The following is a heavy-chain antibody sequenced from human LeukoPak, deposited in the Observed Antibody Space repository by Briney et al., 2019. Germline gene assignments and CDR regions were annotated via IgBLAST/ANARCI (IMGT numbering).Heavy chain of an antibody. CDR1: GGTFSSYA. J-gene: IGHJ6*04. Sequence: SVKVSCKASGGTFSSYAISWVRQAPGQGLEWMGGIIPIFGTANYAQKFQGRVTITADKSTSTAYMELSSLSSEDTAVYYCAYRYGSGSLSYYYYGMDVWGKGTTVTVSS. CDR2: IIPIFGTA. CDR3: AYRYGSGSLSYYYYGMDV. V-gene: IGHV1-69*06. D-gene: IGHD3-10*01.